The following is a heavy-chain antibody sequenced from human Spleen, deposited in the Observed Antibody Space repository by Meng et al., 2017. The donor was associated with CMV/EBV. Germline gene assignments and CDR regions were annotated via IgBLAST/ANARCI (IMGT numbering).Heavy chain of an antibody. J-gene: IGHJ4*02. CDR2: INHSGST. V-gene: IGHV4-34*01. CDR3: ARQGPCSSTSCYSRIAARLSPSRHPIDY. Sequence: SETLSLTCAVYGGSFSGYYWSWIRQPPGKGLEWIGEINHSGSTNYNPSLKSRVTISVDTSKNQFSLKLSSVTAAETAVYYCARQGPCSSTSCYSRIAARLSPSRHPIDYWGQGTLVTVSS. D-gene: IGHD2-2*01. CDR1: GGSFSGYY.